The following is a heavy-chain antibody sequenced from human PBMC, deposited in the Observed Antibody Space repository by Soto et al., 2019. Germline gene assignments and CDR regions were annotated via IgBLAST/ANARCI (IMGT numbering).Heavy chain of an antibody. CDR2: IGGRGNSA. CDR3: VREGRGSFDF. V-gene: IGHV3-23*01. D-gene: IGHD5-12*01. CDR1: GFIFTNYA. Sequence: GGSLRLFCPASGFIFTNYAMNWVREAPGKGLEWVSVIGGRGNSAYYADSVQGRFTISRDNSKNTLSLQRSCLTADDTAIYYCVREGRGSFDFWGRGTMVTVSS. J-gene: IGHJ3*01.